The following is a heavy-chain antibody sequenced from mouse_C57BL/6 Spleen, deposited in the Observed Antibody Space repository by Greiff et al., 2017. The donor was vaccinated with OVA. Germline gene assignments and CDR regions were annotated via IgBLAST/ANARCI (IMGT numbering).Heavy chain of an antibody. J-gene: IGHJ1*03. Sequence: EVKLVESGGGLVKPGGSLKLSCAASGFTVSDSGMHWVRQAPEKGLEWVAYISSGSSTIYYADTVKGRFTISRDNAKNTLFLQMTSLRSEDTAMYYCARGRRYFDVWGTGTTVTVSS. CDR2: ISSGSSTI. CDR3: ARGRRYFDV. V-gene: IGHV5-17*01. CDR1: GFTVSDSG.